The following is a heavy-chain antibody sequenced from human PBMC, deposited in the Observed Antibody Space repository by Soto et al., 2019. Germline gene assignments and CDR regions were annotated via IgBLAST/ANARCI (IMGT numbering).Heavy chain of an antibody. V-gene: IGHV1-46*01. CDR2: IDPSGGST. J-gene: IGHJ4*02. CDR3: ASVPYDTTGYYAF. D-gene: IGHD3-22*01. Sequence: QVRLVQSGAEVKKPGASVSISCKTSGFTFTTYYIHWVRQAPGQGLEWMGMIDPSGGSTTYAQKFQGRITMTSNMSTSTVYMELSSLRSEDTVVYYCASVPYDTTGYYAFWGQGTLVTVST. CDR1: GFTFTTYY.